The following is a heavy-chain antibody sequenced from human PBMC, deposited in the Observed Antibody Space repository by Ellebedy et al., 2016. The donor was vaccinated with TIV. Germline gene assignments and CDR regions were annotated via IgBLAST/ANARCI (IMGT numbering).Heavy chain of an antibody. D-gene: IGHD6-19*01. J-gene: IGHJ4*02. CDR3: ARPAVAGTMVDY. CDR2: IYYSGST. CDR1: GGSISSGGYY. Sequence: MPSETLSLTCTVSGGSISSGGYYWSWIRQHPGKGLEWIGYIYYSGSTYYNPSLKSRVTISVDTSKNQFSLKLRSVTAADTAVYYCARPAVAGTMVDYWGQGTLVTVSS. V-gene: IGHV4-31*03.